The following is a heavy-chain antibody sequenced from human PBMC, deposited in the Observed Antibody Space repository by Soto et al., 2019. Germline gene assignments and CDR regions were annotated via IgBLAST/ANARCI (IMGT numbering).Heavy chain of an antibody. J-gene: IGHJ4*02. CDR2: LIAKLGTP. CDR1: GGTFGSHG. Sequence: GASVKVSCKASGGTFGSHGIAWVRQAPGQGLEWMGGLIAKLGTPTYARKVQGRATITADESLTSSYLELRSLRSEDTAVYFCARGAMANFDYWGQGTVVTVSS. V-gene: IGHV1-69*13. D-gene: IGHD5-18*01. CDR3: ARGAMANFDY.